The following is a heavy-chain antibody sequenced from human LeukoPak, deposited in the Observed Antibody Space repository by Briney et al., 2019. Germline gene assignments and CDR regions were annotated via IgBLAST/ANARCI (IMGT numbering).Heavy chain of an antibody. CDR2: ISWNSNRI. Sequence: GGSLRLSCAASGFTFNHYAIHWVRQAPGKGLEWVLGISWNSNRIDYADSVKGRFTISRDNAKNSLYLQMNSLRPEDTAVYYCAKDPSGIAVYYFHNWGQGTLVTVSS. CDR3: AKDPSGIAVYYFHN. D-gene: IGHD6-19*01. J-gene: IGHJ4*02. V-gene: IGHV3-9*01. CDR1: GFTFNHYA.